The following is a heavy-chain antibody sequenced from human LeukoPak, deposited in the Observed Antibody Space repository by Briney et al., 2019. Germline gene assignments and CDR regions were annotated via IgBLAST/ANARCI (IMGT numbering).Heavy chain of an antibody. CDR3: ASPGPITMVRGVISLDDAFDI. D-gene: IGHD3-10*01. Sequence: GESLKISCKGSGYSSTSYWIGWVRQMPGKGLEWMGIIYPGDSDTRYSPSFQGQVTISADKSISTAYLQWSSLKASDTAMYYCASPGPITMVRGVISLDDAFDIWGQGTMVTVSS. J-gene: IGHJ3*02. CDR2: IYPGDSDT. CDR1: GYSSTSYW. V-gene: IGHV5-51*01.